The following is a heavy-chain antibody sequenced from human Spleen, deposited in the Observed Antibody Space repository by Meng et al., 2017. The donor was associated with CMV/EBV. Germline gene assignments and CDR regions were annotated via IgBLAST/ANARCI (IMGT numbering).Heavy chain of an antibody. D-gene: IGHD6-13*01. Sequence: GGSLRLSCEASGYSFRSYWIGWVRQMPGKGLEWMGIIYPGDSDTRYSPSFQGQVTISADKSISTAYLQWSSLKASDTAMYYCARLDILGSSCRYWGQGTLVTVSS. CDR1: GYSFRSYW. V-gene: IGHV5-51*01. CDR3: ARLDILGSSCRY. J-gene: IGHJ4*02. CDR2: IYPGDSDT.